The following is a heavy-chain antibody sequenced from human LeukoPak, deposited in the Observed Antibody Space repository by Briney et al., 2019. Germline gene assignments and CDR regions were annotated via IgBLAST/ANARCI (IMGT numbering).Heavy chain of an antibody. CDR3: ARLLGYCSSTSCYDINWFDP. D-gene: IGHD2-2*01. Sequence: ASVKVSCKASGYTFTSYGISWVRQAPGQGLEWMGWISAYNGNTNYAQKLQGRVTMTTDTSTSTAYMELRSLRSDDTAVYYCARLLGYCSSTSCYDINWFDPWGQGTLVTVSS. CDR1: GYTFTSYG. CDR2: ISAYNGNT. V-gene: IGHV1-18*01. J-gene: IGHJ5*02.